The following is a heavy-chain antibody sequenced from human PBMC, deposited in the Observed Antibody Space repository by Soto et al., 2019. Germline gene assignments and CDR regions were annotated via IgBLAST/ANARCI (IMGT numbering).Heavy chain of an antibody. V-gene: IGHV5-51*01. CDR3: ARQYRSSTSCYYRQYGMDV. D-gene: IGHD2-2*01. J-gene: IGHJ6*02. CDR2: IYPGDSDT. CDR1: GYSFTSYW. Sequence: GESLKISCKGSGYSFTSYWIGWVRQMPGKGLEWMGIIYPGDSDTRYSPSFQGQVTISADKSISTAYLQWSSLKASDTAMYYCARQYRSSTSCYYRQYGMDVWGQGTTVTVSS.